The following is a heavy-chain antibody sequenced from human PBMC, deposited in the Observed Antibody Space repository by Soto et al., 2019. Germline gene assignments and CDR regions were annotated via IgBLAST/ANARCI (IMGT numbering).Heavy chain of an antibody. Sequence: EVQLVESGGGLVQPGGSLRLSCVASGLAFSTYWMSWVRQAPGKGLEWVANINQDGSESYYVDSVKGRFTISRDNAKDSLFPQMASMRADDPAVYYCARTAGECHSTGCANWGQGTLVTASS. V-gene: IGHV3-7*03. CDR2: INQDGSES. CDR1: GLAFSTYW. CDR3: ARTAGECHSTGCAN. D-gene: IGHD2-2*01. J-gene: IGHJ4*02.